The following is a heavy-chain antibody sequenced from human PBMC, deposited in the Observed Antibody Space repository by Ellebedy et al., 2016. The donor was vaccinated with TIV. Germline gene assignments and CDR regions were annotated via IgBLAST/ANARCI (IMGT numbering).Heavy chain of an antibody. CDR1: GGSMIAYY. CDR3: ARRCPDVNLYSGYTLSFYFDH. D-gene: IGHD5-12*01. J-gene: IGHJ4*02. Sequence: MPLETLSLTCSVSGGSMIAYYWIWVRQPAGRKLDWIGRIYSTGSTNYNPSLKSRVTMSLDTSKNQFSLRLTSVTAADTAVYFRARRCPDVNLYSGYTLSFYFDHWGQGTPVAVSS. CDR2: IYSTGST. V-gene: IGHV4-4*07.